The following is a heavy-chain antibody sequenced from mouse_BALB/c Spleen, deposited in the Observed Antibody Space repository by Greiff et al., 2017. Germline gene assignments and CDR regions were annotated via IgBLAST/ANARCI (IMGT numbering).Heavy chain of an antibody. CDR1: GFSLTSYG. Sequence: QVQLQQSGPGLVQPSQSLSITCTVSGFSLTSYGVHWVRQSPGKGLEWLGVIWSGGSTDYNAAFISRLSISKDNSKSQVFFKMNSLQANDTAIYYCAREILRFAYWGQGTLVTVSA. CDR3: AREILRFAY. CDR2: IWSGGST. V-gene: IGHV2-2*02. J-gene: IGHJ3*01.